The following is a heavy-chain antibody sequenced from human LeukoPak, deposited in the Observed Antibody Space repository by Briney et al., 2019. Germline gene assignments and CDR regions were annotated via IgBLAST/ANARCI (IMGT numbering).Heavy chain of an antibody. Sequence: GRSLRLSCAASGFTFDDYAMHWVPDAPGKGLEWGAGITWNSDILAYADSAKGRFTISRDNPANSLFLQMNSLRPEHTAVYYSTKEFTYSHEDSGNGGGFDYWGQGTLVSVSS. V-gene: IGHV3-9*01. CDR1: GFTFDDYA. CDR3: TKEFTYSHEDSGNGGGFDY. D-gene: IGHD1-26*01. J-gene: IGHJ4*02. CDR2: ITWNSDIL.